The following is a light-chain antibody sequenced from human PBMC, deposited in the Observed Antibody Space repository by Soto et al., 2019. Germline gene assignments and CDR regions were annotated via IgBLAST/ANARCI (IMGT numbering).Light chain of an antibody. CDR3: QQYNRMGT. Sequence: DIPMTQSPSTLSASIGDRVTITCRASQSISSWLAWYQQKPGKAPKLLIYKASTLESGVPSRFSGSGSGTEFTLTISSLQPDDFATYYCQQYNRMGTFGQGTRLEI. CDR2: KAS. V-gene: IGKV1-5*03. CDR1: QSISSW. J-gene: IGKJ5*01.